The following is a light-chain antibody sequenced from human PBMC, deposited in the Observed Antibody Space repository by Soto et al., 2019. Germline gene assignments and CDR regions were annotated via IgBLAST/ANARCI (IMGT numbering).Light chain of an antibody. CDR2: EVS. CDR1: STNMGAGYYNY. V-gene: IGLV2-14*01. J-gene: IGLJ1*01. CDR3: SSYTSSRSYV. Sequence: QSVLTQPPSVSGAPGQRVPISCTGSSTNMGAGYYNYVSWYQQHPGKAPKLMIYEVSNRRSGVSNRFSGSKSVNTASLTISALQAEDEADYYCSSYTSSRSYVFGTGTKVTV.